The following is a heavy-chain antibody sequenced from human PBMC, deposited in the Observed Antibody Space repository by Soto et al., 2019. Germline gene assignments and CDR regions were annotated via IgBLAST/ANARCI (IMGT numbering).Heavy chain of an antibody. Sequence: VQLVQSGAEVKKPGSSVKVSCKASGGTFSSYAISWVRQAPGQGLEWMGGIIPIFGTANYAQKFQGRVTITADESTSTAYMELSSLRSEDTAVYYCARGSGYDLYYYYYGMDVWGQGTTVTVSS. D-gene: IGHD5-12*01. CDR2: IIPIFGTA. CDR1: GGTFSSYA. CDR3: ARGSGYDLYYYYYGMDV. V-gene: IGHV1-69*01. J-gene: IGHJ6*02.